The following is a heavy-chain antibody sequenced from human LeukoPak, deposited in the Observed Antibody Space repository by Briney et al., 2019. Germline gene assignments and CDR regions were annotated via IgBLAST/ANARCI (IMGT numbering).Heavy chain of an antibody. D-gene: IGHD3-16*01. CDR3: ARHLMHFGVDY. CDR2: IYYSGST. J-gene: IGHJ4*02. CDR1: GGSISSSSYY. Sequence: TTSETLSLTCTVSGGSISSSSYYWGWIRQPPGKGLEWIGSIYYSGSTYYNPSLKSRVTISVDTSKNQFSLKLSSVTAADTAVYYCARHLMHFGVDYWGQGTLVTVSS. V-gene: IGHV4-39*01.